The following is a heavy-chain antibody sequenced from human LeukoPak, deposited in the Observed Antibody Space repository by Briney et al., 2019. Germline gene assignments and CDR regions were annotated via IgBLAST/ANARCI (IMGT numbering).Heavy chain of an antibody. V-gene: IGHV3-23*01. J-gene: IGHJ4*02. D-gene: IGHD3-10*01. CDR1: GFTFSSYA. Sequence: GGSLRLSCAASGFTFSSYAMSWVRQAPGKGLEWVSAISGSDGSTYYADSVKGRFTISRDNSKNTLYLQMNSLRAEDTAVYYCAKIYGSGSYSVWYFDYWGQGTLVTVSS. CDR3: AKIYGSGSYSVWYFDY. CDR2: ISGSDGST.